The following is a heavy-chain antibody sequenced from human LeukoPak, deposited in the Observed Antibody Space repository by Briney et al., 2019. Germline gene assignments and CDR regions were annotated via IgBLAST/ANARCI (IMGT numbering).Heavy chain of an antibody. J-gene: IGHJ6*02. D-gene: IGHD6-19*01. CDR2: IYYSGST. CDR3: ARHDAGQWLVPGKSAYYYGMDV. Sequence: SSETLSLTCTVSGGSISSYYWSWIRQPPGKGLEWIGYIYYSGSTNYNPSLKSRVTISVDTSKNQFSLKLSSVTAADTAVYYCARHDAGQWLVPGKSAYYYGMDVWGQGTTVTVSS. CDR1: GGSISSYY. V-gene: IGHV4-59*08.